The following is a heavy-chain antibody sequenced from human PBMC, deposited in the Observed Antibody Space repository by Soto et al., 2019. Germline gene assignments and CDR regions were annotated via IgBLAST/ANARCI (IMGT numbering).Heavy chain of an antibody. CDR1: GYTFTGYY. D-gene: IGHD3-22*01. V-gene: IGHV1-2*02. CDR3: ARDLTRRYYYDSSGPAAY. Sequence: ASVKVSCKASGYTFTGYYMHWVRQAPGQGLEWMGWINPNSGGTNYAQKFQGRVTMTRDTSISTAYMELSRLRSDDTAVYYCARDLTRRYYYDSSGPAAYWGQGTLVTVSS. J-gene: IGHJ4*02. CDR2: INPNSGGT.